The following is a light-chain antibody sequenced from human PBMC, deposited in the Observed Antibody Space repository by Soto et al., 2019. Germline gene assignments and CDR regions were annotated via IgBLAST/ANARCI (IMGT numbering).Light chain of an antibody. J-gene: IGKJ4*01. Sequence: IVITRCRAKLPVSTGERRTLSCRASQSVSSYLAWYQQKPGQTPRLLIYATSTRATGIPARFSGSGSGTDFTPTTSSLKPDDLATYYSEPYNMYPLIFSGGTKVDIK. V-gene: IGKV3-15*01. CDR2: ATS. CDR1: QSVSSY. CDR3: EPYNMYPLI.